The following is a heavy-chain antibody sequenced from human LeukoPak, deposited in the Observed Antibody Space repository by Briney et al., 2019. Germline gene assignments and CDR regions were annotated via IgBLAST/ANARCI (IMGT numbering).Heavy chain of an antibody. CDR3: AKGPGGYSSGWYFDY. V-gene: IGHV3-30*02. CDR2: IRYDGSNK. Sequence: QPGGSLRLSCAASGFTFSSYGMHWVRQAPGKGLEWVAFIRYDGSNKYYADSVKSRFTISRDNSKNTLYLQMNSLRAEDTAVYYCAKGPGGYSSGWYFDYWGQGTLVTVSS. J-gene: IGHJ4*02. D-gene: IGHD6-19*01. CDR1: GFTFSSYG.